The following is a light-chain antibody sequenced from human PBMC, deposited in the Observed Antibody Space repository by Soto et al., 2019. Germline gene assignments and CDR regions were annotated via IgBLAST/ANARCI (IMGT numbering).Light chain of an antibody. J-gene: IGKJ1*01. CDR1: HYIYSN. CDR3: QQYNNWRT. Sequence: EIVMTHSPATLSVSPVERATLSFTSSHYIYSNVAWFQQRPGQAPRLLIYGASNRATGVPARISGSVSGTEFTLTIASLQSEDFAVYYCQQYNNWRTFGQGTKVDIK. V-gene: IGKV3-15*01. CDR2: GAS.